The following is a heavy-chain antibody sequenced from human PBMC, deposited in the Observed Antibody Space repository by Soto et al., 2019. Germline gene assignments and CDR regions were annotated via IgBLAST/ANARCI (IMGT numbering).Heavy chain of an antibody. Sequence: DVQPVESGGGLVKPGGALRLSCAASGISFSNAWMTWVRQAPGKGLEWVGRIKSKVDGGTIDYAAPVKGRFTISRDDSKAPLYLQMNSLKTEDTAVYYCAPLREVLGAWVMSWGQGTLVTVSS. CDR1: GISFSNAW. D-gene: IGHD3-10*01. CDR2: IKSKVDGGTI. V-gene: IGHV3-15*01. J-gene: IGHJ4*02. CDR3: APLREVLGAWVMS.